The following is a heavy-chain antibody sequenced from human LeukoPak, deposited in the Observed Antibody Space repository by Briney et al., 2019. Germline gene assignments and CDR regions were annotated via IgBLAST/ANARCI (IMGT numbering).Heavy chain of an antibody. CDR2: INQDGSEK. V-gene: IGHV3-7*01. CDR1: ELTFRSFW. J-gene: IGHJ4*02. D-gene: IGHD5-24*01. Sequence: GGSLRLSCAVSELTFRSFWMSWVRQAPGKGLEWVANINQDGSEKYFVDSVKGRFTISRDNSKNSLHLQMNTLRAEDTALYYCARERDGRFFDYWGQGTLVTVSS. CDR3: ARERDGRFFDY.